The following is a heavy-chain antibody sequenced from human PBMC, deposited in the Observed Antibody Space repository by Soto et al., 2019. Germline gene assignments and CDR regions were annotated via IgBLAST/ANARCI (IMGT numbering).Heavy chain of an antibody. D-gene: IGHD2-2*01. Sequence: PSETLSLTCAVSGGSISSGTWWSWVRQHPGRGLDWMGEIYHSGSPNYKPSPKSRVTMSVDKSKNLFSLRLSSVTAADSALYYCARRVPAAPNWFDPWGQGTLVTVSS. CDR3: ARRVPAAPNWFDP. CDR1: GGSISSGTW. J-gene: IGHJ5*02. V-gene: IGHV4-4*02. CDR2: IYHSGSP.